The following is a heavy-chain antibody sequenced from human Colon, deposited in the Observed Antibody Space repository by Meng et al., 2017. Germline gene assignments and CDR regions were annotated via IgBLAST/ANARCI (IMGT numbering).Heavy chain of an antibody. CDR3: ARDRKHYGERGWFDP. CDR1: GGSISSGDYY. CDR2: IYYSGST. D-gene: IGHD4-17*01. V-gene: IGHV4-30-4*01. J-gene: IGHJ5*02. Sequence: HVLCQAAGPGLVQPSQCLSPTCTVSGGSISSGDYYWSWIRQPPGKGLEWIGYIYYSGSTYSNASLKSRVTISIDRSKNQFSLKLSSVTAADTAVYYCARDRKHYGERGWFDPWGQGTLVTVSS.